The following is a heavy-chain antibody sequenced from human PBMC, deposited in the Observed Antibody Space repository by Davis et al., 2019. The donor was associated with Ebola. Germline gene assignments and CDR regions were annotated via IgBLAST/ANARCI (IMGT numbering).Heavy chain of an antibody. Sequence: MPSETLSLTCAVSGGSISSGGYSWSWIRQPPGKGLEWIGYIYHSGSTYYNPSLKSRVTISVDRSKNQFSLKLSSVTAADTAVYYCARARSSCYWGRGDWFDPWGQGTLVTVSS. J-gene: IGHJ5*02. D-gene: IGHD2-15*01. CDR1: GGSISSGGYS. CDR3: ARARSSCYWGRGDWFDP. V-gene: IGHV4-30-2*01. CDR2: IYHSGST.